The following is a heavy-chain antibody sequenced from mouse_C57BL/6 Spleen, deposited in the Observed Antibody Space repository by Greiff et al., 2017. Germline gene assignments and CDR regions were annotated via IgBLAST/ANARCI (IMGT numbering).Heavy chain of an antibody. CDR1: GYTFTSYW. J-gene: IGHJ1*03. CDR2: IHPNSGST. Sequence: VQLQQPGAELVKPGASVKLSCKASGYTFTSYWMHWVKQRPGQGLEWIGMIHPNSGSTNYNEKFKSKATLTVDNSSSTAYMQLSSLTSEDSAVYYCAPSNYWYFEVWGTAITVTVSS. CDR3: APSNYWYFEV. D-gene: IGHD2-10*02. V-gene: IGHV1-64*01.